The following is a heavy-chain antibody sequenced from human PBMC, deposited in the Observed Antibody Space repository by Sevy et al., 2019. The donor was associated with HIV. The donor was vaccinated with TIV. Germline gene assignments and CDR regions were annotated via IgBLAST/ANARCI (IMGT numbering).Heavy chain of an antibody. V-gene: IGHV3-30*09. CDR3: ARDPGFYCSGGSCYPRYYFDY. CDR2: ISYDGSNI. Sequence: GGSLRLSCAASGFTFNIYALHWVRQAPGKGLEWVAVISYDGSNIYYAESVKGRFAISRDNSKNTLYLQMNSLRAEDTAVYYCARDPGFYCSGGSCYPRYYFDYWGQGTLVTVSS. J-gene: IGHJ4*02. CDR1: GFTFNIYA. D-gene: IGHD2-15*01.